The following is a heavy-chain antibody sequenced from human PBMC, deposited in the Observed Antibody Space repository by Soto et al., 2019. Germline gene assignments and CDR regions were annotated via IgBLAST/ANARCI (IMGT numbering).Heavy chain of an antibody. Sequence: ASVKVSCKASGYTFTSYYMHWVRQAPGQGLEWMGIINPSGGSTSYAQKFQGRVTMTRDTSTSTVYMELSSLRSEDTAVYYCARSPSQGYSGYDEFDYWGQGTLVTVS. CDR2: INPSGGST. CDR3: ARSPSQGYSGYDEFDY. J-gene: IGHJ4*02. V-gene: IGHV1-46*03. D-gene: IGHD5-12*01. CDR1: GYTFTSYY.